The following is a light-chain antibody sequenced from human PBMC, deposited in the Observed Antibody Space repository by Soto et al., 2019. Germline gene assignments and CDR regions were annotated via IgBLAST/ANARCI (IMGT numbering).Light chain of an antibody. Sequence: QSALTQPASVSGSPGQSITISCTGTSSDGDDYKDVSWYQQHPGKAPKLMIYEVKYRPSGVSDRFSGSKSGNTASLTISGLQADDEADYYCSSYTTSSTVFGTGTKVTVL. CDR1: SSDGDDYKD. CDR2: EVK. J-gene: IGLJ1*01. V-gene: IGLV2-14*01. CDR3: SSYTTSSTV.